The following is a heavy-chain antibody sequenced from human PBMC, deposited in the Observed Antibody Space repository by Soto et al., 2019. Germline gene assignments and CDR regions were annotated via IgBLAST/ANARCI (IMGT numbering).Heavy chain of an antibody. V-gene: IGHV1-18*04. J-gene: IGHJ5*02. CDR3: AREAGYSSSWYVPFRSDPKNWFDP. D-gene: IGHD6-13*01. CDR2: ISAYNGNT. Sequence: ASVKVSCKASGYTFTSYGISCVRQAPGQGLEWMGWISAYNGNTNYAQKLQGGVTMTTDTSTSTAYMELRSLRSDDTAVYYCAREAGYSSSWYVPFRSDPKNWFDPWGQGTQVTVSS. CDR1: GYTFTSYG.